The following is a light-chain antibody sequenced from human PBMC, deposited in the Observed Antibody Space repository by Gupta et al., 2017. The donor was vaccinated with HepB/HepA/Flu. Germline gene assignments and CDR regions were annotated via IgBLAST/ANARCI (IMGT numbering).Light chain of an antibody. CDR2: DAS. CDR1: EDIVNS. Sequence: DIQMTQSPSSLSASVGDRVSISCQASEDIVNSINWYQQKPGKAPRLLIYDASNLETGVPSRFSGNGSGTDFDLTIRVLDPEDFATYFCQRDSDLSTSFGQGTPLEVK. J-gene: IGKJ5*01. CDR3: QRDSDLSTS. V-gene: IGKV1-33*01.